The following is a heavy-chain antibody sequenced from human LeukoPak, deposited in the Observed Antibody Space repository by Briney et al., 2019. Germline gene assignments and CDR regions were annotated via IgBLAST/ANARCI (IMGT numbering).Heavy chain of an antibody. J-gene: IGHJ6*03. CDR3: ARERSSWSYYYYYYMDV. CDR1: GDSISSSSYY. D-gene: IGHD6-13*01. Sequence: PSETLSLTCTVSGDSISSSSYYWGWIRQPPGKGPEWIGSVYYIGSTFYSPSLKSRVTISVDTSKNQFSLKLSSVTAADTAVYYCARERSSWSYYYYYYMDVWGKGTTVTVSS. V-gene: IGHV4-39*07. CDR2: VYYIGST.